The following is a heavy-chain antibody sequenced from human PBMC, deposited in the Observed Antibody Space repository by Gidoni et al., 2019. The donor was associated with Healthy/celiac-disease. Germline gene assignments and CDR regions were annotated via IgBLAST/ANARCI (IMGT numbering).Heavy chain of an antibody. D-gene: IGHD5-18*01. CDR3: ARKDSYAYDAFDI. CDR2: INAGNGNT. Sequence: QVQLVQSGAEVKKPGASVKVSCKASGYTFTSYAMHWVRQAPGQRLEWMGWINAGNGNTKYSQKFQGRVTITRDTSASTAYMELSSLRSEDTAVYYCARKDSYAYDAFDIWGQGTMVTVSS. CDR1: GYTFTSYA. V-gene: IGHV1-3*01. J-gene: IGHJ3*02.